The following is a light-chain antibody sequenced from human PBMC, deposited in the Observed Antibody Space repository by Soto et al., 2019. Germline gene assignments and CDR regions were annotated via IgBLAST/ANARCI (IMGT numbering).Light chain of an antibody. Sequence: EVVLTQSPGTLSLSPGERATLSCRASQSGTYSYLAWYQQKPGQAPRLLIYGASSRATGIPDRFSGSGSGADFTLAISRLEPEYFAVYYWQQYGSAPPYTLGQGTKLEIK. J-gene: IGKJ2*01. CDR1: QSGTYSY. CDR2: GAS. V-gene: IGKV3-20*01. CDR3: QQYGSAPPYT.